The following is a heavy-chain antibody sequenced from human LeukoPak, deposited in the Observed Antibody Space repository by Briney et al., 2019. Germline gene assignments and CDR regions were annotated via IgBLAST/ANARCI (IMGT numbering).Heavy chain of an antibody. CDR3: ARGRNYFDY. J-gene: IGHJ4*01. CDR1: GGTFNTYG. Sequence: ASVKVSCKVPGGTFNTYGITWVRQALGQGLEWMGRIIPVLEMATYAQKYEGRVKITADKSTTTIYLFLSSLTSDDTAVYYCARGRNYFDYWGQGSLVTVSS. V-gene: IGHV1-69*04. CDR2: IIPVLEMA.